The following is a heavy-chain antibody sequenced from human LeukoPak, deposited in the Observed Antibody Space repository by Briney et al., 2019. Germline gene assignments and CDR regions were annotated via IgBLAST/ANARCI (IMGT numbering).Heavy chain of an antibody. CDR3: AREVVVVPAASSYNWFDP. CDR1: GYTFTGYY. D-gene: IGHD2-2*01. Sequence: ASAKVSCKASGYTFTGYYMHWVRQAPGQGLEWMGWINPNSGGTNYAQKFQGRVTMTRDTSISTAYMELSRLRSDDTAVYYCAREVVVVPAASSYNWFDPWGQGTLVTVSS. V-gene: IGHV1-2*02. J-gene: IGHJ5*02. CDR2: INPNSGGT.